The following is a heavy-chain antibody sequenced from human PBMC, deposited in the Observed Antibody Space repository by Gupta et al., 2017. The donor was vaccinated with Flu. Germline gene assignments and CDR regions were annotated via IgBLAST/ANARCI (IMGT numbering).Heavy chain of an antibody. D-gene: IGHD4-17*01. CDR3: ARAASHYGDYGGFDL. J-gene: IGHJ2*01. CDR2: ISSSSSYI. V-gene: IGHV3-21*01. Sequence: YSMNWVRQAPGKGLEWVSSISSSSSYIYYADSVKGRFTISRDNAKNSLYLQMNSLRAEDTAVYYCARAASHYGDYGGFDLWGRGTLVTVSS. CDR1: YS.